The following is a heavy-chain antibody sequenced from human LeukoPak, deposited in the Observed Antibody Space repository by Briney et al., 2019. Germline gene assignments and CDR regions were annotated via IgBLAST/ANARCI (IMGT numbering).Heavy chain of an antibody. CDR1: GGSISSSSCY. V-gene: IGHV4-39*02. CDR3: AREIPTMVRGVINAY. J-gene: IGHJ4*02. Sequence: SETLSLTCTVSGGSISSSSCYWGWIRQPPGKGLEWIGSIYYSGSTYYNPSLKSRVTISVDTSKNQFSLKLSSVTAADTAVYYCAREIPTMVRGVINAYWGQGTLVTVSS. D-gene: IGHD3-10*01. CDR2: IYYSGST.